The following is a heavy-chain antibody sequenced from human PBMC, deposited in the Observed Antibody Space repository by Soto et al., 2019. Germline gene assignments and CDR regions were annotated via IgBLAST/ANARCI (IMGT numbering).Heavy chain of an antibody. CDR2: IWYHGSNK. V-gene: IGHV3-33*01. D-gene: IGHD6-19*01. Sequence: QVQLVESGGGVVQPGRSLRLSCAASGFTFSSYGMHWVRQAPGKGLEWVAVIWYHGSNKYYADSVKGRFTISRDNSKNTLCLQMNSLRAEDTAVYYCARDRDPGQWLTTNYFDYWGQGTLVTVSS. J-gene: IGHJ4*02. CDR3: ARDRDPGQWLTTNYFDY. CDR1: GFTFSSYG.